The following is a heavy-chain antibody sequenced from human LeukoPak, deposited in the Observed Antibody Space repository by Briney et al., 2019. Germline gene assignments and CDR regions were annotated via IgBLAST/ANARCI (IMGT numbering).Heavy chain of an antibody. CDR3: AKARGIVLMVYKIYFDY. V-gene: IGHV3-23*01. J-gene: IGHJ4*02. D-gene: IGHD2-8*01. CDR1: GFTFSSYA. Sequence: PGGSLRLSCAASGFTFSSYAMSWVRQAPGTGLEWVSAISGSGGSTYYADSVKGRFTISRDNSKNTLYLQMNSLRAEDTAVYYCAKARGIVLMVYKIYFDYWGQGTLVTVSS. CDR2: ISGSGGST.